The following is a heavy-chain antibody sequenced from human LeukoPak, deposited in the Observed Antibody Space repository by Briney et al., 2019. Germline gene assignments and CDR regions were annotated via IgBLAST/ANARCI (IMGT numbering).Heavy chain of an antibody. D-gene: IGHD1-14*01. CDR1: GGSISSSSYY. J-gene: IGHJ4*02. Sequence: SETLSLTCTVSGGSISSSSYYWSWIRQPAGKGLEWIGRIYTSGSTNYNPSLKSRVTMSVDTSKNQFSLKLSSVTAADTAVYYCARDGITGKSQAAFDYWGQGTLVTVSS. CDR2: IYTSGST. V-gene: IGHV4-61*02. CDR3: ARDGITGKSQAAFDY.